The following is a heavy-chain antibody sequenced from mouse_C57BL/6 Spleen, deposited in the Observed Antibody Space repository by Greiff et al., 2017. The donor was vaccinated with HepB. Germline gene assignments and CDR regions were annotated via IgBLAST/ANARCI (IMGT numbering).Heavy chain of an antibody. CDR3: ARPITTVVATDWYFDV. CDR2: ISSGSSTI. V-gene: IGHV5-17*01. Sequence: EVQVVESGGGLVKPGGSLKLSCAASGFTFSDYGMHWVRQAPEKGLEWVAYISSGSSTIYYADTVKGRFTISSDNAKNTLFLQMTSLRSVDTAMYYCARPITTVVATDWYFDVWGTGTTVTVSS. CDR1: GFTFSDYG. D-gene: IGHD1-1*01. J-gene: IGHJ1*03.